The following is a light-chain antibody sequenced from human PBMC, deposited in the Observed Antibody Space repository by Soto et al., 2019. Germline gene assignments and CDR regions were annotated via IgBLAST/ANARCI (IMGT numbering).Light chain of an antibody. CDR2: DVS. CDR1: SSDVGGYNY. J-gene: IGLJ3*02. V-gene: IGLV2-11*01. CDR3: CSYAGSYTWV. Sequence: QAVVTQPRSVSGSPGQSVTISCTGTSSDVGGYNYVSWYQQHPGKAPKLMIYDVSKRPSGVPDRFSGSKSGNTASLTISGLQAEDEADYYCCSYAGSYTWVFGGGTKLT.